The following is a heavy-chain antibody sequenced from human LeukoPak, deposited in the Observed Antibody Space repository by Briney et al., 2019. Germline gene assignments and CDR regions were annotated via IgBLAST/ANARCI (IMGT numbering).Heavy chain of an antibody. CDR2: INPSGGST. D-gene: IGHD1-26*01. J-gene: IGHJ4*02. CDR3: ARVGGNYPIN. V-gene: IGHV1-46*01. CDR1: GYTFTSNY. Sequence: GASVTVSCKASGYTFTSNYMLWVRQAPGQGLEWMGIINPSGGSTSYAQKFQGRVTVTRDTSTSTVYMELSSLSSEDTAVYYCARVGGNYPINWGQGSLVTVSA.